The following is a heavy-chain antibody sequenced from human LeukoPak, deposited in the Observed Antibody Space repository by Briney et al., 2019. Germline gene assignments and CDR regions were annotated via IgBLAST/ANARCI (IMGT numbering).Heavy chain of an antibody. CDR1: GFTFSTYW. V-gene: IGHV3-30-3*01. CDR2: ISYDGSNE. Sequence: GGSLRLSCAASGFTFSTYWLHWVRQAPGKGLEWVAVISYDGSNEYYGDSVKGRFTIFRVNSKNMLYLQMNTLRAEDTAVYYCVRDAQLLYGNWFDPWGQGTLVSVSS. J-gene: IGHJ5*02. CDR3: VRDAQLLYGNWFDP. D-gene: IGHD1-26*01.